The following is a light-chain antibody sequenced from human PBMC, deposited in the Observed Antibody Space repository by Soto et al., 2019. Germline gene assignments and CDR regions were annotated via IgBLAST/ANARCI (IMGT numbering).Light chain of an antibody. J-gene: IGKJ1*01. CDR3: QQYSSSRT. CDR1: QSVSSS. Sequence: EIVMTQSPATLSVSPGERATLSCRASQSVSSSLAWYQQKPGQAPRLLIYGASTRATGIPARFSGSGSETDFTLTITRLEPEDFAMYYCQQYSSSRTFGQGTKVDIK. CDR2: GAS. V-gene: IGKV3-15*01.